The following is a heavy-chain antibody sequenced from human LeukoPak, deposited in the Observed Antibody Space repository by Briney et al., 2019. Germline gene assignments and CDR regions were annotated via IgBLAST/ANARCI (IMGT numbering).Heavy chain of an antibody. V-gene: IGHV3-21*01. J-gene: IGHJ3*02. D-gene: IGHD3-22*01. CDR1: GFTFSSYS. CDR3: ARDWADYYDSSGYFRAFDI. Sequence: RTGGSLRLSCAASGFTFSSYSMNWVRQAPGKGLEWVSSISSSSSYIYYAHSVKGRFTISRDNSKNSLYLQMNSLRAEDTAVYYCARDWADYYDSSGYFRAFDIWGQGTKVTASS. CDR2: ISSSSSYI.